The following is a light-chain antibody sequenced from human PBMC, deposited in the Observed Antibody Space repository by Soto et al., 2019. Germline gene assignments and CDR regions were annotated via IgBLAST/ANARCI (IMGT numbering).Light chain of an antibody. CDR1: QSIGKH. CDR3: QQYNTYSWT. J-gene: IGKJ1*01. V-gene: IGKV1-5*01. Sequence: DIQMTQSPSVLSASVGDRVTITCRASQSIGKHLNWYQQKPGKAPKLLIYDASSLESGVPSRFSGSRSGTEFTLIISSLQPDDFATYYCQQYNTYSWTFGQGTKVEIK. CDR2: DAS.